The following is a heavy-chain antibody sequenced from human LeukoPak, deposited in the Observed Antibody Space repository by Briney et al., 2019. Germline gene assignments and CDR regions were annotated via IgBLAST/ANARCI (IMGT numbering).Heavy chain of an antibody. CDR1: GFTFSSYA. Sequence: GGSLRLSCAASGFTFSSYAMSWVRQAPGKGLEWVSAISGSGGSTYYADSVKGRFTISRDNAKNSLYLQMNSLRAEDTAVYYCARDWSGFCSSTSCYPYWGQGTLVTVSS. CDR2: ISGSGGST. CDR3: ARDWSGFCSSTSCYPY. V-gene: IGHV3-23*01. J-gene: IGHJ4*02. D-gene: IGHD2-2*01.